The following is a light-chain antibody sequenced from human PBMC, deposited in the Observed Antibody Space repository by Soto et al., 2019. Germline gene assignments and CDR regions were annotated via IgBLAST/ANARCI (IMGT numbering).Light chain of an antibody. Sequence: QAVVTQSSSASASLGSSVKLTCTLSSGHSSYIIAWHQQQPGKAPRYLMKLEGSGSYNKGSGVPDRVSGSSSGADRYLTISSHQFEDEADYYCETWDSNTHTVFGGGTKFTVL. J-gene: IGLJ3*02. V-gene: IGLV4-60*02. CDR2: LEGSGSY. CDR1: SGHSSYI. CDR3: ETWDSNTHTV.